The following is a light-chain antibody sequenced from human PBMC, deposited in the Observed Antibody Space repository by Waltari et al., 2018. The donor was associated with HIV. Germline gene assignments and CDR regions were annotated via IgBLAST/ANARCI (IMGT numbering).Light chain of an antibody. CDR3: QQTSTTPQT. CDR2: AAS. V-gene: IGKV1-39*01. J-gene: IGKJ5*01. CDR1: QTIDTF. Sequence: DIHMTQSPSSLSASVGDRVTITCRASQTIDTFLNWYQQTSGKPPKLLIVAASNLQRGIPSRFSGSGYGTDFTLTVNSLQPEDFATYYCQQTSTTPQTFGQGTRLESK.